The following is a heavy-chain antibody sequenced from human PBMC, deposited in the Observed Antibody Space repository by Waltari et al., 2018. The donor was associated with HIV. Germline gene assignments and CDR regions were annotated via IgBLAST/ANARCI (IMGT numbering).Heavy chain of an antibody. CDR3: ARVVTSLYFYFDY. CDR2: IYWDDDK. V-gene: IGHV2-5*02. J-gene: IGHJ4*02. D-gene: IGHD3-10*01. Sequence: GPSVVKPTQTLTLTCTFSGFSLNSGGVGVGWIRQPPGKALEWLALIYWDDDKRYNPSLKNRLTIKKHTSDGQVVLNMTNVDPLDTATYFCARVVTSLYFYFDYWGPGALVTVSS. CDR1: GFSLNSGGVG.